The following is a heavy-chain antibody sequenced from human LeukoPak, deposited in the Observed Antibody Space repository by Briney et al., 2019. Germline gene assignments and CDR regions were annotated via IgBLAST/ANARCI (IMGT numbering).Heavy chain of an antibody. CDR1: GGSFSGYY. D-gene: IGHD3-22*01. J-gene: IGHJ2*01. Sequence: SETLSLTCAVYGGSFSGYYWSWIRQPPGKGREWIGEINHSGSTNYNPSLKSRVTISVDTSKNQFSLKLSSVTAAGTAVYYCARGPYDSSGYYYEGYWYFDLWGRGTLVTVSS. CDR2: INHSGST. CDR3: ARGPYDSSGYYYEGYWYFDL. V-gene: IGHV4-34*01.